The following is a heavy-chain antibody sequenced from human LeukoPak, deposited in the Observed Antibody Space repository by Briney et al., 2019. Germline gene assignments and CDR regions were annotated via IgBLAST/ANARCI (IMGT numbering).Heavy chain of an antibody. J-gene: IGHJ6*02. CDR3: ARGAGRLDV. Sequence: SETLSLTCTVYGGSFSGYYWSWIRQPPGKGLEWIGEINHSGSTNYNPSLKSRVTISVDTSKNQFSLKLSSVTAADTAVYYCARGAGRLDVWGQGTTVTVSS. CDR1: GGSFSGYY. CDR2: INHSGST. D-gene: IGHD1-14*01. V-gene: IGHV4-34*01.